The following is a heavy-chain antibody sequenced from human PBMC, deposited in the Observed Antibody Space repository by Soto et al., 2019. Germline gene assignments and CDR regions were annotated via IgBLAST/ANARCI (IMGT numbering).Heavy chain of an antibody. D-gene: IGHD3-3*01. CDR1: GGTFGNSA. V-gene: IGHV1-69*12. CDR2: IVPMFGTA. Sequence: QVQLVQSGAEVKKPGSSVNVSCKTSGGTFGNSAVTWVRQAPGQGLEWLGGIVPMFGTANYAQKFQGRVTITADESTITAYMELNSLKTDDTAVYYCARDGDPQSAFWSGPLGDGRFDPWGQGTLVTVSS. CDR3: ARDGDPQSAFWSGPLGDGRFDP. J-gene: IGHJ5*02.